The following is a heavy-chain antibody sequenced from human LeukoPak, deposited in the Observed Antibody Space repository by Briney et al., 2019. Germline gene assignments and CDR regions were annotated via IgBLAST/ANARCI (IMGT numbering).Heavy chain of an antibody. J-gene: IGHJ5*02. Sequence: SETLSLTCTVSGGSISSSSYYWSWIRQPPGKGLEWIGEINHSGSTNYNPSLKSRVTISVDTSKNQFSLKLSSVTAADTAVYYCARGYVAVAGGWFDPWGQGTLVTVSS. D-gene: IGHD6-19*01. V-gene: IGHV4-39*07. CDR3: ARGYVAVAGGWFDP. CDR1: GGSISSSSYY. CDR2: INHSGST.